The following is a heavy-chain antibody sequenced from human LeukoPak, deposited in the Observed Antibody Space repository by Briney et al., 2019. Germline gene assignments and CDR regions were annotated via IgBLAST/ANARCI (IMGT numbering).Heavy chain of an antibody. D-gene: IGHD3-9*01. J-gene: IGHJ1*01. CDR1: GHTFTSYD. V-gene: IGHV1-8*01. CDR2: MNPNSDNT. Sequence: RASVKVSYKASGHTFTSYDLHWVRQATGQGLEWMRWMNPNSDNTGYAQKFQGRVTMTRNTSISTAYMELSSLRSEDTAVYYCARGAVLRYFDWFRQRKYFQHWGQGTLVTVSS. CDR3: ARGAVLRYFDWFRQRKYFQH.